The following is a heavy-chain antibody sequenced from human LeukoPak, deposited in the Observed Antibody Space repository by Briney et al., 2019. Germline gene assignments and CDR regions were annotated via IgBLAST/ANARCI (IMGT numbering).Heavy chain of an antibody. J-gene: IGHJ5*02. V-gene: IGHV4-30-4*01. CDR3: ARPYYYDSRIDP. Sequence: SETLSLTCTVSGGSISSGDYYWSWIRQPPGKGLEWNGYTYYSGSTYYNPSLKNRVSISVDTSKNQFSLNLSSVTAADTAVYYRARPYYYDSRIDPWGQGTLVTVSS. CDR2: TYYSGST. CDR1: GGSISSGDYY. D-gene: IGHD3-22*01.